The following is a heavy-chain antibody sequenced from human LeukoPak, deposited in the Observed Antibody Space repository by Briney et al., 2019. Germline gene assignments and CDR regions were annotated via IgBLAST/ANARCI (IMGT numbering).Heavy chain of an antibody. CDR2: IHYSGST. J-gene: IGHJ3*02. V-gene: IGHV4-59*08. CDR3: ARGKVTMIVVGIFDI. D-gene: IGHD3-22*01. CDR1: GVSISNNY. Sequence: SETLSLTCTVSGVSISNNYWSWIRQPPGKGLEWIGYIHYSGSTNDNPSLKSRVTISVDTSKNQFSLRLTSVTAADTAVYYCARGKVTMIVVGIFDIWGQGTMVTVSS.